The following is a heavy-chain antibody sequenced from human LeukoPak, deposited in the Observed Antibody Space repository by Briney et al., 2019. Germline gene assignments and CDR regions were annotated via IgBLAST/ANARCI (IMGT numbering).Heavy chain of an antibody. CDR3: AREIRRSGPNGRLDY. Sequence: GGSLRFSCAASGFTFSSYWMSWVRQAPGKGLEWVANIKQDGSEKYYVDSVKGRFTISRDNAKNSLYLQMNSLRAEDTAVYYCAREIRRSGPNGRLDYWGQGTLVTVSS. J-gene: IGHJ4*02. V-gene: IGHV3-7*03. CDR2: IKQDGSEK. CDR1: GFTFSSYW. D-gene: IGHD3-3*01.